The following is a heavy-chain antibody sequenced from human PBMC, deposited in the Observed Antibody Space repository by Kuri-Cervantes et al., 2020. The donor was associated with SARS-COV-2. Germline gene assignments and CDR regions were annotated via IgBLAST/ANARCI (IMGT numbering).Heavy chain of an antibody. J-gene: IGHJ6*03. D-gene: IGHD2-2*01. CDR2: ISGSGSYI. CDR3: AREYCSSTSCYGYYYMDV. Sequence: GESLKISCAASGFSLSRYTMNWVRQAPGKALEWVSSISGSGSYIYYADSVKGRFTISRDNAKNSLYLQMNSLRAEDTAVYYCAREYCSSTSCYGYYYMDVWGKGTTVTVSS. CDR1: GFSLSRYT. V-gene: IGHV3-21*01.